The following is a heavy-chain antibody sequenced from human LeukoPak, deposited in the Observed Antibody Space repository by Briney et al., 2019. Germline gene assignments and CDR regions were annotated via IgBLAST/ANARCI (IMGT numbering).Heavy chain of an antibody. Sequence: SVKVSCKASGGTFSSYAISWVRQAPGQGLEWMGGIIPIFGTANYAQKFQGRVTITADESTSTAYMDLRRLRSADTAVYYCARVRRDGYNSAFDIWGQGTMVTVSS. CDR3: ARVRRDGYNSAFDI. D-gene: IGHD5-24*01. CDR1: GGTFSSYA. V-gene: IGHV1-69*01. J-gene: IGHJ3*02. CDR2: IIPIFGTA.